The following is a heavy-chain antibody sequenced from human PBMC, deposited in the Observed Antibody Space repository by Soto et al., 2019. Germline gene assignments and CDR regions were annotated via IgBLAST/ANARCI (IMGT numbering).Heavy chain of an antibody. J-gene: IGHJ5*02. D-gene: IGHD2-8*02. CDR2: IYHSGST. Sequence: PSETLSLTCTVSGGSISSYYWSWIRQPPGKGLEWIGYIYHSGSTTHTPPLKSRVTISVDTSKNQFSLKLSSVPAADTAVYYCARGISGGLREALSNCFGPWGQGTLVTVSS. CDR3: ARGISGGLREALSNCFGP. CDR1: GGSISSYY. V-gene: IGHV4-59*12.